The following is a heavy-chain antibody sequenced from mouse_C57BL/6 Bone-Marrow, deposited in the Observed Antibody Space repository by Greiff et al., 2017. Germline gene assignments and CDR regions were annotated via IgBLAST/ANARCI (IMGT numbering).Heavy chain of an antibody. Sequence: EVHLVESGGGLVKPGGSLKLSCAASGFTFSDYGMHWVRQAPEKGLEWVAYISSGSSTIDYADTVQGGFTISRDNAKNTLFLQMTSLRSEDSAMYYFARPYYGNHLYCAIDYWCQGTTVTVSS. J-gene: IGHJ4*01. CDR1: GFTFSDYG. D-gene: IGHD2-1*01. CDR2: ISSGSSTI. V-gene: IGHV5-17*01. CDR3: ARPYYGNHLYCAIDY.